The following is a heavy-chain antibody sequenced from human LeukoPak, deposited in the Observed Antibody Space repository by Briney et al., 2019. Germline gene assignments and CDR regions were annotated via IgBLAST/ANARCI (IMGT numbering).Heavy chain of an antibody. CDR3: ATDLRPGYSSSWYANYFDY. CDR2: ISGSGGST. V-gene: IGHV3-23*01. D-gene: IGHD6-13*01. J-gene: IGHJ4*02. CDR1: GFTFSSYA. Sequence: PGGSLRLSCAAAGFTFSSYAMSWVRQAPGKGLEWVSAISGSGGSTYYADSVKGRFTISRDNSKNTLYLQMNSLRAEDTAVYYCATDLRPGYSSSWYANYFDYWGQGTLVTVSS.